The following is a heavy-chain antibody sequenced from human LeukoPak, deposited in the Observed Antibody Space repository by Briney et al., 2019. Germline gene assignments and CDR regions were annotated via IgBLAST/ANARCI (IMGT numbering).Heavy chain of an antibody. V-gene: IGHV1-24*01. Sequence: ASVKVSCKVSGYTLTELSIHWVRQAPGKGLEWMGGLDSEDGETTYAQKLQGRVTMTTDTSTSTAYMELRSLRSDDTAVYYCARDSGGSYYDYYYMDVWGKGTTVTVSS. J-gene: IGHJ6*03. CDR1: GYTLTELS. CDR3: ARDSGGSYYDYYYMDV. CDR2: LDSEDGET. D-gene: IGHD1-26*01.